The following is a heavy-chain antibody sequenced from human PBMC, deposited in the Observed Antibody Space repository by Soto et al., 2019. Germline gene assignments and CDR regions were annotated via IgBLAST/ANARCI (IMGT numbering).Heavy chain of an antibody. V-gene: IGHV3-30*18. D-gene: IGHD1-7*01. Sequence: PGGSLRLSCQASGFNFDNYGMHWVRQAPGKGLEWVAVITYDGSFQYYADSVKGRLTISRDNSKNTLFLHLNTLKPEGTAVYHCAKDRVGGTFYTPLGFWGQGTLVTVSS. CDR1: GFNFDNYG. CDR2: ITYDGSFQ. J-gene: IGHJ4*02. CDR3: AKDRVGGTFYTPLGF.